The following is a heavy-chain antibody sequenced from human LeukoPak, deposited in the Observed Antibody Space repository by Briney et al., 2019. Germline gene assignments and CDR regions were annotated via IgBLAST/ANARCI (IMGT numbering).Heavy chain of an antibody. J-gene: IGHJ3*01. CDR3: ARDNAVGSTTTFYPDAFDV. CDR1: GGSINTHY. D-gene: IGHD2/OR15-2a*01. Sequence: PSETLSLTCTVSGGSINTHYWSRIRQPAGERLEWIGRIYSSGSSNYSPSLKSRVTMSVDTSKNQFSLKLSSVTAADTAVYFCARDNAVGSTTTFYPDAFDVWGQGTVVTVSS. V-gene: IGHV4-4*07. CDR2: IYSSGSS.